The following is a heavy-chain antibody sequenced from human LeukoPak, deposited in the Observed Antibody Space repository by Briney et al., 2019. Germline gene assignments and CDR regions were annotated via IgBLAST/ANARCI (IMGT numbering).Heavy chain of an antibody. J-gene: IGHJ3*01. CDR2: TYHRSKWYG. Sequence: SQTLSLTCAISGDSVSNNSAAWNWIRQSPSGGLEWLGRTYHRSKWYGDYAVSVRSRITINADTPKNQFSLQLNSVTPEDTAVYYCARDGYSSTWYVFDVWGQGTVVTVSS. V-gene: IGHV6-1*01. D-gene: IGHD6-13*01. CDR3: ARDGYSSTWYVFDV. CDR1: GDSVSNNSAA.